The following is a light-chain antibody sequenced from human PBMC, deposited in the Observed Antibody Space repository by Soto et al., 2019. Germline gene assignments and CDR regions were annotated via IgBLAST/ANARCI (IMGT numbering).Light chain of an antibody. Sequence: DIVMTQSPDSLAVSLGERATINCKSSQSVLYSSNNKNYLTWYQQKPGQPPKLLISWASTRESGVPERFGGSGSGTDFTLTISSLQAEDVAVYYCQQYYDSPLTFGGGTKVEIK. V-gene: IGKV4-1*01. CDR1: QSVLYSSNNKNY. J-gene: IGKJ4*01. CDR2: WAS. CDR3: QQYYDSPLT.